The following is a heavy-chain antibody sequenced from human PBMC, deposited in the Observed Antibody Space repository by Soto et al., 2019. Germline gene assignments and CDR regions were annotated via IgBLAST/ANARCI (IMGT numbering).Heavy chain of an antibody. CDR2: INHSGST. CDR1: GGSFSGYY. J-gene: IGHJ4*02. V-gene: IGHV4-34*01. D-gene: IGHD5-18*01. Sequence: PSETLSLTCAVYGGSFSGYYWSLIRQPPGKGLEWIGEINHSGSTNYNPSLKSRVTISVDTSKNQFSLKLSSVTAADTAVYYCARGVTAGYWGQGTLVTVSS. CDR3: ARGVTAGY.